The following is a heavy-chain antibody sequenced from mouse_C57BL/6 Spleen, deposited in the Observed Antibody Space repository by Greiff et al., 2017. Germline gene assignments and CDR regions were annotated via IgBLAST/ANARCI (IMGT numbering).Heavy chain of an antibody. V-gene: IGHV3-1*01. J-gene: IGHJ3*01. CDR2: ISYSGST. CDR3: ARDEGDYDVFAY. D-gene: IGHD2-4*01. Sequence: DVKLVESGPGMVKPSQSLSLTCTVTGYSITSGYDWHWIRHFPGNKLEWMGYISYSGSTNYNPSLKSRISITHDTSKNHFFLKLNSVTTEDTATYYCARDEGDYDVFAYWGQGTLVTVSA. CDR1: GYSITSGYD.